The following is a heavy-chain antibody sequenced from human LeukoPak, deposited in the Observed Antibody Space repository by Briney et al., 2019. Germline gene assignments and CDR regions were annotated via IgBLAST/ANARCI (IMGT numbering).Heavy chain of an antibody. V-gene: IGHV3-15*01. CDR1: GFTFSNAW. CDR3: TAYYYDSSGYPSDY. Sequence: GGSLRPSCAASGFTFSNAWMSWVRQAPGKGLEWAGRIKSKTDGGTTDYAAPVKGRFTISRDDSKNTLYLQMNSLKTEDTAVYYCTAYYYDSSGYPSDYWGQGTLVTVSS. J-gene: IGHJ4*02. D-gene: IGHD3-22*01. CDR2: IKSKTDGGTT.